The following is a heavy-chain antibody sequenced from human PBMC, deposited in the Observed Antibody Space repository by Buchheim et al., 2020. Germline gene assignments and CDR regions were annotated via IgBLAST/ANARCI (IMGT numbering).Heavy chain of an antibody. J-gene: IGHJ6*02. CDR3: ATYRGVRGVISYYGMDV. CDR1: GFTFSSYA. V-gene: IGHV3-23*01. Sequence: EVQLLESGGGLVQPGGSLRLSYAASGFTFSSYAMSWVRQAPGKGLEWVSAISGSGGSTYYADSVKGRFTISRDSSKQTLDLPMNSLRAEDTAVYYCATYRGVRGVISYYGMDVWGQGTT. CDR2: ISGSGGST. D-gene: IGHD3-10*01.